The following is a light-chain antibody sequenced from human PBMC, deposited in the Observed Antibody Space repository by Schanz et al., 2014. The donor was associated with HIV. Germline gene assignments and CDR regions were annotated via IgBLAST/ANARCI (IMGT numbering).Light chain of an antibody. V-gene: IGLV2-8*01. CDR2: EVS. J-gene: IGLJ2*01. CDR1: SSDVGGYNY. CDR3: ATWDISLNGPV. Sequence: QSALTQPPSASGSPGQSVTISCTGTSSDVGGYNYVSWYQQHPGTAPKIMIYEVSKRPSGVPDRFSGSKSGTSASLVISALQSEDEADYFCATWDISLNGPVFGGGTKLTVL.